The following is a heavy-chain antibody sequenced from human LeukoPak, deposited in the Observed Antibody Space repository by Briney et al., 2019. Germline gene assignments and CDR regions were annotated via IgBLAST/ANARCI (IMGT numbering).Heavy chain of an antibody. J-gene: IGHJ4*02. CDR3: AKDWYYQGSGTSPLAY. V-gene: IGHV3-30*18. CDR2: ISYDGNNK. Sequence: GGSLRLSCAASGITFSSFGMHWARQAPGKGLEWLAIISYDGNNKYYADSVKGRFTISRDNSKNTVYLQMNSLRAEDRAVYYCAKDWYYQGSGTSPLAYWGQGTLATVSP. D-gene: IGHD3-10*01. CDR1: GITFSSFG.